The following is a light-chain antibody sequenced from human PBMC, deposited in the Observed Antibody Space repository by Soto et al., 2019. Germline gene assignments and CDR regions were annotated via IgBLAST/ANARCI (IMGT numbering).Light chain of an antibody. CDR2: GVS. CDR1: QSVSSN. Sequence: EIVTTQSPATLSVSPGERATLSCRASQSVSSNLAWYQQKPGQAPRLLIYGVSSRATGIPDRFSGSGSGTDFTLTISRLEPEDFAVYYCQQYGSSPPITFGQGTRLEIK. V-gene: IGKV3-20*01. CDR3: QQYGSSPPIT. J-gene: IGKJ5*01.